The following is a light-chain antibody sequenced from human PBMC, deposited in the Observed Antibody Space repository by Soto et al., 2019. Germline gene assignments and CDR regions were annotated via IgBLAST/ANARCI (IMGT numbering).Light chain of an antibody. Sequence: DIQMTQSPSSLSASVGGRVTITCQASQDISNYLNWYQQKPGKAPKLLIYDASNLETGVPSRFSGSGSGTDFTFTISSLQPEDIATYYCQQYDNLPYTFGQGT. J-gene: IGKJ2*01. CDR1: QDISNY. V-gene: IGKV1-33*01. CDR2: DAS. CDR3: QQYDNLPYT.